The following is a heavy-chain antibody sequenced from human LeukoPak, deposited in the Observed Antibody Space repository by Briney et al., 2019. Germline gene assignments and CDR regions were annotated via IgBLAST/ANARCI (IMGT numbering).Heavy chain of an antibody. CDR3: ARESYSTGWYDY. D-gene: IGHD6-19*01. J-gene: IGHJ4*02. V-gene: IGHV4-59*01. Sequence: PSETLSLTRTVSGDSISSYYWSWIRQSPEKGLEWTGHIDYSGSTNYNPSLKSRVTISEDTSKNQSSLKLSSVTAADTAVYYCARESYSTGWYDYWGQGNLVTVSS. CDR1: GDSISSYY. CDR2: IDYSGST.